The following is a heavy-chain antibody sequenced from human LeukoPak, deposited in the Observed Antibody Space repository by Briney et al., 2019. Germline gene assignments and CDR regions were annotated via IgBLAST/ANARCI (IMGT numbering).Heavy chain of an antibody. Sequence: SVKVSCKASGGTFSSYAISWVRQAPGQGLEWMGGIIPIFGTANYAQKFQGRVTITADESTSTAYMELSSLRSENTAVYYCARGRKGDTYYYDSSGYYYLDYWGQGTLVAVSS. CDR2: IIPIFGTA. D-gene: IGHD3-22*01. CDR3: ARGRKGDTYYYDSSGYYYLDY. CDR1: GGTFSSYA. J-gene: IGHJ4*02. V-gene: IGHV1-69*13.